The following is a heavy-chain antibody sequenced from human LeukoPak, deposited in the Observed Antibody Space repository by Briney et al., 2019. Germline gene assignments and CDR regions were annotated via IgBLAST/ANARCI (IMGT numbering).Heavy chain of an antibody. D-gene: IGHD4-17*01. Sequence: PSETLSLTCTVSGGSISSYYSSWIRQPPGKGLEWIGYIYYSGSTNYNPSLKSRVTISVDTSKNQFSLKLSSVTAADTAVYYCARVNGDYVDYWGQGTLVTVSS. CDR1: GGSISSYY. CDR2: IYYSGST. CDR3: ARVNGDYVDY. V-gene: IGHV4-59*01. J-gene: IGHJ4*02.